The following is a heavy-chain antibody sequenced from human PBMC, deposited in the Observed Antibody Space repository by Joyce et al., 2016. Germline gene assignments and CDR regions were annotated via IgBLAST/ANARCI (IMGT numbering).Heavy chain of an antibody. Sequence: EVQLVESGGGLVKPGESLRLSCAGSGFTFSSYTMNWVRQAPGKGLDWVSFISTSSSYIYYADSVKGRFTVSRDNARKSLYLQMDSLRPEDSAVYYCARDAIAARSMHWYVDLWGRGTLVTVSS. D-gene: IGHD6-6*01. CDR3: ARDAIAARSMHWYVDL. J-gene: IGHJ2*01. CDR2: ISTSSSYI. V-gene: IGHV3-21*02. CDR1: GFTFSSYT.